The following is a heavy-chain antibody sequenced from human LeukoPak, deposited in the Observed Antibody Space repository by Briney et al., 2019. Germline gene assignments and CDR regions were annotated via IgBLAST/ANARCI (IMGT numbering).Heavy chain of an antibody. CDR3: ARGRGGDGYNWLCYFDY. J-gene: IGHJ4*02. Sequence: GRSLRLSCAASGFTFSSYAMHWVRQAPGKGLEWVAVISYDGSNKYYADSVKGRFTISRDNSKNTLYLQINSLRSEDTAVYYCARGRGGDGYNWLCYFDYWGQGTLVTVSS. D-gene: IGHD5-24*01. V-gene: IGHV3-30-3*01. CDR2: ISYDGSNK. CDR1: GFTFSSYA.